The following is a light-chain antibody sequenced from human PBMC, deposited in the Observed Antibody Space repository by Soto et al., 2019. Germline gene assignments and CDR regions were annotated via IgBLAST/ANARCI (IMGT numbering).Light chain of an antibody. J-gene: IGLJ2*01. V-gene: IGLV2-14*01. CDR1: SSDVGRYKY. Sequence: QSVLTQPASVSGSPGQSITISCTGTSSDVGRYKYVSWYQQQPGKAPKLIIYEVNNRPSGVSNRFSGSKSGNTASLTISGLQAEDESDYYCNSYTSTTAHVIFGGGTKVTVL. CDR2: EVN. CDR3: NSYTSTTAHVI.